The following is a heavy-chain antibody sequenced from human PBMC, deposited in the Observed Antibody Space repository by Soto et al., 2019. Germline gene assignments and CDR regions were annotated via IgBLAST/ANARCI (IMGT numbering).Heavy chain of an antibody. V-gene: IGHV4-59*01. CDR1: GGSISSYY. J-gene: IGHJ6*02. CDR2: IYYSGST. Sequence: SETLSLTCTVSGGSISSYYWSWIRQPPGKGLEWIGYIYYSGSTNYNPSLKSRVTISVDTSKNQFSLKLSSVTAADAAVYYCARVSTVVFYYYGMDVWGQGTTVTVSS. D-gene: IGHD2-15*01. CDR3: ARVSTVVFYYYGMDV.